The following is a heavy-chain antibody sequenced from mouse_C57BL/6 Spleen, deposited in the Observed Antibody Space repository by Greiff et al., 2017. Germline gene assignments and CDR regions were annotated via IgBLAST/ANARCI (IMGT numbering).Heavy chain of an antibody. J-gene: IGHJ1*03. CDR1: GFTFSSYA. D-gene: IGHD1-1*01. Sequence: DVHLVESRGGLVKPGGSLKLSCAASGFTFSSYAMSWVRQTPEKRLEWVATISDGGSYTYYPDNVKGRFTISRDNAKNNLYLQMSHLKSEDTAMYYCARVGTWYYYGSRTGYFDVWGTGTTVTVSS. CDR3: ARVGTWYYYGSRTGYFDV. V-gene: IGHV5-4*01. CDR2: ISDGGSYT.